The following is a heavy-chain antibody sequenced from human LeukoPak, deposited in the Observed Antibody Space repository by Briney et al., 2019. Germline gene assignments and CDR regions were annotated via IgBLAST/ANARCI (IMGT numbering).Heavy chain of an antibody. J-gene: IGHJ4*02. CDR1: GLNFSYAW. V-gene: IGHV3-15*01. CDR2: LKTITDGGTT. D-gene: IGHD3-22*01. CDR3: QFFFLGYSEDY. Sequence: GGSLRLSCAASGLNFSYAWMSWVRPALGKGLERVGRLKTITDGGTTDYAAPVKGRFNISRDDSKNTLYLQMNSLKTEDTGLYYCQFFFLGYSEDYWGQGSLVAVTS.